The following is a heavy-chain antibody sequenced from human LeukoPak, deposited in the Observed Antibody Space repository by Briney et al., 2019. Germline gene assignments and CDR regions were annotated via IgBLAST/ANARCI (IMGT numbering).Heavy chain of an antibody. J-gene: IGHJ4*02. D-gene: IGHD6-13*01. CDR3: SRTIGLAAAAGTQFDS. V-gene: IGHV6-1*01. CDR1: GDNVSSNSAA. Sequence: SQTLPLTCAISGDNVSSNSAAWNWIRQSPSRGLEWLGRTYYRSKWYNGYAVSVKSRITIKPDTSKNQFSLQLNSVTPEDTAVYYCSRTIGLAAAAGTQFDSWGQGTLVTVSS. CDR2: TYYRSKWYN.